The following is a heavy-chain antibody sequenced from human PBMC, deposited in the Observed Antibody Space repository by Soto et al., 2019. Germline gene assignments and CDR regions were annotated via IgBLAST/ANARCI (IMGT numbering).Heavy chain of an antibody. J-gene: IGHJ4*02. CDR2: IIPIFGTA. CDR3: AREAFVDTAMAFFDY. D-gene: IGHD5-18*01. Sequence: ASVKVSCKASGGTFSSYAISWVRQAPGQGLEWMGGIIPIFGTANYAQKFQGRVTITADESTSTAYMELSSLRSEDTAVYYCAREAFVDTAMAFFDYWGQGTLVTVSS. V-gene: IGHV1-69*13. CDR1: GGTFSSYA.